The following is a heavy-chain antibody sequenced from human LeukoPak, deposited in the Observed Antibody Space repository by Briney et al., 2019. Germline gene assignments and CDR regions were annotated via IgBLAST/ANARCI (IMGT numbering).Heavy chain of an antibody. V-gene: IGHV4-34*01. CDR2: INHSGST. Sequence: PSETLSLTCAVDGGSFSGYYWSWIRQPPGKGLEWIGEINHSGSTTYNRCLKSRVTISVDTSKNQFSLKLSSVTAADTAVYYCARGRGGATIYWGQGTLVTVSS. CDR3: ARGRGGATIY. CDR1: GGSFSGYY. J-gene: IGHJ4*02. D-gene: IGHD1-26*01.